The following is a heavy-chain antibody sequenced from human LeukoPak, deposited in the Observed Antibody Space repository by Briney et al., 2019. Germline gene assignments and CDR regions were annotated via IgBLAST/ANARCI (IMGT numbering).Heavy chain of an antibody. CDR1: GFTFSSYG. CDR3: AREDQDIVVVVAATLAY. D-gene: IGHD2-15*01. Sequence: GGSLRLSCAASGFTFSSYGMHWVRQAPGKGLEWVAFIRYDGSNKYYADSVKGRFTISRDNSKNTLYLQMNSLRAEDTAVYYCAREDQDIVVVVAATLAYWGQGTLVTVSS. CDR2: IRYDGSNK. V-gene: IGHV3-30*02. J-gene: IGHJ4*02.